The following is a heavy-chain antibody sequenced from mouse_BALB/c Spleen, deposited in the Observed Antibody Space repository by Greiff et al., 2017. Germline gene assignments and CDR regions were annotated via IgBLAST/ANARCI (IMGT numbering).Heavy chain of an antibody. CDR1: GFNIKDTY. CDR3: ARKDYGSLAY. Sequence: EVKLMESGAELVKPGASVKLSCTASGFNIKDTYMHWVKQRPEQGLEWIGRIDPANGNTKYDPKFQGKATITADTSSNTAYLQLSSLTSEDTAVYYCARKDYGSLAYWGQGTLVTVSA. D-gene: IGHD1-1*01. V-gene: IGHV14-3*02. J-gene: IGHJ3*01. CDR2: IDPANGNT.